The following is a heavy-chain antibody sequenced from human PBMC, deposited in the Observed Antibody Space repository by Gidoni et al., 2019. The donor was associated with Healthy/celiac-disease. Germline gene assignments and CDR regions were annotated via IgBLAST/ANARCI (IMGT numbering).Heavy chain of an antibody. Sequence: EVQLVESGGGLVQPGGSLRLSCAASGFTVSSNYMSWVRQAPGKGLEWVSVIYSGGSTYYADSVKGRFTISRDNSKNTLYLQMNSLRAEDTAVYYCARGRKEYYYYYGMDVWGQGTTVTVSS. CDR3: ARGRKEYYYYYGMDV. V-gene: IGHV3-66*02. D-gene: IGHD1-26*01. CDR1: GFTVSSNY. CDR2: IYSGGST. J-gene: IGHJ6*02.